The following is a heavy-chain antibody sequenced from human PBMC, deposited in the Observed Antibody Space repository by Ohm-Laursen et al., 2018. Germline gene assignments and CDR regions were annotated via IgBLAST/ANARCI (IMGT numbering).Heavy chain of an antibody. CDR1: GFTFTTST. D-gene: IGHD3-22*01. J-gene: IGHJ5*02. Sequence: GSSVKVSCKASGFTFTTSTMQWVRQARGRRLEWIGWIDVGRGSTNYAQRFEERVTITRDTPTSTAYMELSSLRSEDTAVYYCAAETDYHYSSGGFGFDPWGQGTLVTVSS. V-gene: IGHV1-58*02. CDR2: IDVGRGST. CDR3: AAETDYHYSSGGFGFDP.